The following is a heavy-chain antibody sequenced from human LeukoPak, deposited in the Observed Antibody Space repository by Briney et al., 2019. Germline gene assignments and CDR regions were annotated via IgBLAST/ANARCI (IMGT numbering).Heavy chain of an antibody. CDR2: ISYDGGNE. CDR1: GFTFSSYA. V-gene: IGHV3-30-3*01. CDR3: ARDAPDYYGSGSYWHYFDY. Sequence: QAGGSLRLSCAASGFTFSSYAMHWVRQAPGKGLEWVAVISYDGGNEYYTDSVQGRFTISRDNSKNTLYLQMNSLRAEDTAVYYCARDAPDYYGSGSYWHYFDYWGQGTLVTVSS. D-gene: IGHD3-10*01. J-gene: IGHJ4*02.